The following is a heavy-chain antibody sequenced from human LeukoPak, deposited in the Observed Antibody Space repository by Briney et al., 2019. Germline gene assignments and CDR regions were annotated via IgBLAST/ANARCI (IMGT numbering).Heavy chain of an antibody. CDR3: ARFVSGWYSG. J-gene: IGHJ4*02. V-gene: IGHV4-59*01. CDR2: IYYSGST. CDR1: GVSISSYY. Sequence: SETLSLTCTVSGVSISSYYWSWIRQPPGKGLEWIGYIYYSGSTNYNPSLKSRVTISVDTSKNQFSLKLSSVTAADTAVYYCARFVSGWYSGWGQGTLVTVSS. D-gene: IGHD6-19*01.